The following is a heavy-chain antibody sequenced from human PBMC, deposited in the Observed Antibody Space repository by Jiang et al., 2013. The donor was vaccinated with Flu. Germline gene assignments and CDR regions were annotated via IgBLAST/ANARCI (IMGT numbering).Heavy chain of an antibody. Sequence: SCAASGFMFNYYAMYWVRQAPGKGLEWVASVRFDGSDKYYADSVKGRFTISRDNSKTTLYLQMNSLTAEDTSVYYCATLRGSSYDTYLADYWGQGTRVTVSS. D-gene: IGHD3-9*01. CDR1: GFMFNYYA. CDR2: VRFDGSDK. V-gene: IGHV3-30*02. CDR3: ATLRGSSYDTYLADY. J-gene: IGHJ4*02.